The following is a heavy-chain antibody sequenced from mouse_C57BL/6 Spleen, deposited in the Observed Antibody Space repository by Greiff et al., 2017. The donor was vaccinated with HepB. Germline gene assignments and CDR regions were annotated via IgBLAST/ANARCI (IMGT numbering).Heavy chain of an antibody. CDR2: INPSTGGT. V-gene: IGHV1-42*01. D-gene: IGHD2-4*01. J-gene: IGHJ4*01. CDR1: GYSFTGYY. CDR3: ARYRDDYDDYYAMDY. Sequence: EVQLQQSGPELVKPGASVKISCKASGYSFTGYYMNWVKQSPEKSLEWIGEINPSTGGTTYNQKFKAKATLTVDKSSSTAYMQLKSLTSEDSAVYYCARYRDDYDDYYAMDYWGQGTSVTVSS.